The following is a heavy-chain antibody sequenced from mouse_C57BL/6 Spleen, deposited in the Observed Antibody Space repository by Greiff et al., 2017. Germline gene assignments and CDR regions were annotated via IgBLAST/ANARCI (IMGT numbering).Heavy chain of an antibody. CDR3: ARDGTMITSFDY. V-gene: IGHV5-4*01. Sequence: EVQLQESGGGLVKPGGSLKLSCAASGFTFSSYALSWVRQTPEKRLEWVATISDGGSYTYYPDNVKGRFTISRDNAKNNLYLQMSHLKSEDTAMYYCARDGTMITSFDYWGQGTTLTVSS. CDR2: ISDGGSYT. J-gene: IGHJ2*01. CDR1: GFTFSSYA. D-gene: IGHD2-4*01.